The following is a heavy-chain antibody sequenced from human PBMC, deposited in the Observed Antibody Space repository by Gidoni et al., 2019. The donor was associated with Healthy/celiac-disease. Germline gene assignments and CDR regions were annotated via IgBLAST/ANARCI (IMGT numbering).Heavy chain of an antibody. CDR2: ISYDGSNK. V-gene: IGHV3-30-3*01. J-gene: IGHJ4*02. CDR1: GFTFSRYA. CDR3: ARGGQPSFFDY. D-gene: IGHD3-16*01. Sequence: QVQLVESGGGVVQPGRSLRLSCAASGFTFSRYAMHWVRQAPGKGLEWVAVISYDGSNKYYADSVKGRFTISRDNSKNTLYLQMNSLRAEDTAVYYCARGGQPSFFDYWGQGTLVTVSS.